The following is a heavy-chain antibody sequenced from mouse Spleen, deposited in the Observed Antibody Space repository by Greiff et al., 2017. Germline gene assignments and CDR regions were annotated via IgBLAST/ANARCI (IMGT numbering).Heavy chain of an antibody. V-gene: IGHV6-3*01. J-gene: IGHJ2*01. CDR2: IRLKSDNYAT. CDR3: TGGITYFYFDY. Sequence: EVMLVESGGGLVQPGGSMKLSCVASGFTFSNYWMNWVRQSPEKGLEWVAQIRLKSDNYATHYAESVKGRFTISRDDSKSSVYLQMNNLRAEDTGIYYCTGGITYFYFDYWGQGTTLTVSS. CDR1: GFTFSNYW. D-gene: IGHD5-1*01.